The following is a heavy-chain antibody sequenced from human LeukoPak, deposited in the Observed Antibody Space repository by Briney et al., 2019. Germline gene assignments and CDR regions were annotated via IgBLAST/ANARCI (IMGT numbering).Heavy chain of an antibody. CDR3: ARRYGDYVGSFEY. D-gene: IGHD4-17*01. CDR1: GITLSSYS. Sequence: PGGSLRPSCAGSGITLSSYSMNWVRQAPGKGLEWVSSISTSSTYIYYADSVKGRFTISRDNAKNTLFLQMDSLRAEDTAVYYCARRYGDYVGSFEYWGQGTQVTVSS. CDR2: ISTSSTYI. V-gene: IGHV3-21*06. J-gene: IGHJ4*02.